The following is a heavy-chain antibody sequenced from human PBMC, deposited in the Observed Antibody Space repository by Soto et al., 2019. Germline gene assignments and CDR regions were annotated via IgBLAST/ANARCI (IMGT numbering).Heavy chain of an antibody. D-gene: IGHD2-15*01. J-gene: IGHJ4*02. V-gene: IGHV5-51*01. CDR1: GYIFIDYW. Sequence: GESLKISCKASGYIFIDYWIGWVRQMPGKGLEWMGIVYPRDPDTRYSPSFQGQVTISADRSTGTAFPQWRSLKASDTALYYCARPPLPGYSIHFNSWGQGTLVTV. CDR3: ARPPLPGYSIHFNS. CDR2: VYPRDPDT.